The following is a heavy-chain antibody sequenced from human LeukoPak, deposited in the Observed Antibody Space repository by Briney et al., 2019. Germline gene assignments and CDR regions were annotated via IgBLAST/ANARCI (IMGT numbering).Heavy chain of an antibody. D-gene: IGHD3-10*01. CDR3: VKDTRKYYGSGSYPDY. CDR2: ISGSGGST. CDR1: GFTFSSYA. V-gene: IGHV3-23*01. Sequence: AGGSLRLSCAASGFTFSSYAMSWVRQAPGKGLEWVSAISGSGGSTYYADSVKGRFTISRDNSKNTLYLQMNSLRAEDTAVYYCVKDTRKYYGSGSYPDYWGQGTLVTVSS. J-gene: IGHJ4*02.